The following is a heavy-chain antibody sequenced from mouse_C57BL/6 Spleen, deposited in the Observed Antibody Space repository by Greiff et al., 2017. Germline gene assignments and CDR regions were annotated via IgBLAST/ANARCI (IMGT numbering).Heavy chain of an antibody. D-gene: IGHD4-1*01. Sequence: EVQLQQSGPELVKPGASVKISCKASGYSFTGYYMNWVKQSPEKSLEWIGEINPSTGGTTYNQKFKAKATLTVDKSSSTAYMQLKSLTSEDSAVYYCARGTGNNYWGQGTTLTVSS. CDR2: INPSTGGT. CDR3: ARGTGNNY. J-gene: IGHJ2*01. CDR1: GYSFTGYY. V-gene: IGHV1-42*01.